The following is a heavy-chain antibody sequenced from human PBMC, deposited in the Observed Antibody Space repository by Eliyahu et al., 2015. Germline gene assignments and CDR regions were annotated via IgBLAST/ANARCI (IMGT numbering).Heavy chain of an antibody. CDR2: IFWDDDK. D-gene: IGHD4-17*01. CDR3: AHSSRCPRCFDM. J-gene: IGHJ3*02. CDR1: GFSLTXSGVG. Sequence: QITLKESGPTLVKPTQTLTLTCTFXGFSLTXSGVGVGWIRQPPGKALEWLALIFWDDDKHYSPSLKSRLTISKDTSKNQVVLTMTDMDPGDTATYYCAHSSRCPRCFDMWGQGTVVTVSS. V-gene: IGHV2-5*02.